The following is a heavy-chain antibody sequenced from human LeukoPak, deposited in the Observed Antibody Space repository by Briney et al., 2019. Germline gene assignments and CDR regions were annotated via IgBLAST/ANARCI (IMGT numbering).Heavy chain of an antibody. D-gene: IGHD2-2*01. J-gene: IGHJ4*02. CDR3: ARRGRSSTDPFEY. CDR2: IYYSGTT. CDR1: GGSINTYY. V-gene: IGHV4-59*08. Sequence: KPSETLSLTCTVSGGSINTYYWYWIRQPPGKGLEWIGYIYYSGTTKYSTSLKSRVTLSLDTPKNQIFLRLTSVTAAATAVYYCARRGRSSTDPFEYWGQGTLVTVSS.